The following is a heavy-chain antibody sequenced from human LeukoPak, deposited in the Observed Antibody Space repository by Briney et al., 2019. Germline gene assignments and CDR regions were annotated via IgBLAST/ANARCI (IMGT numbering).Heavy chain of an antibody. J-gene: IGHJ4*02. D-gene: IGHD6-13*01. CDR1: GGSISSYY. CDR2: IYYSGST. V-gene: IGHV4-59*01. CDR3: ARTAAAGTFDY. Sequence: PSETLSLTCTVSGGSISSYYWSWIRQPPGKGLEWIGYIYYSGSTNYNPSLKSRVTISVDTSKNQFSLKLSSVTAADTAVYYCARTAAAGTFDYWGQGTLVTVSP.